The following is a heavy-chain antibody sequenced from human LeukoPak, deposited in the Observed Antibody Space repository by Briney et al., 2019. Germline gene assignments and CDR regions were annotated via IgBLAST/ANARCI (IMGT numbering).Heavy chain of an antibody. CDR3: ARLGAAAGTPYYYYMDV. CDR2: IYYSGST. CDR1: GGSISSSSYY. Sequence: SETLSLTCTVSGGSISSSSYYWGWIRQPPWKGLEWIGSIYYSGSTYYNPSLKSRVTISVDTSKNQFSLKLSSVTAADTAVYYCARLGAAAGTPYYYYMDVWGKGTTVTISS. J-gene: IGHJ6*03. V-gene: IGHV4-39*01. D-gene: IGHD6-13*01.